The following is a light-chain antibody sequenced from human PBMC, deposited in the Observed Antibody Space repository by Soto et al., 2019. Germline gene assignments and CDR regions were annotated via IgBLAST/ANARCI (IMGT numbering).Light chain of an antibody. Sequence: EIVMTQFTASLSVSLGARATLSCRASQSISSKLAWYQQKPGQAPRLLIYRASTRTSGIPARFSGSGSGTDFTLTISRLEPEDFAVYYCEQYGSSPRTFGQGTKVDI. CDR1: QSISSK. J-gene: IGKJ1*01. CDR2: RAS. CDR3: EQYGSSPRT. V-gene: IGKV3-15*01.